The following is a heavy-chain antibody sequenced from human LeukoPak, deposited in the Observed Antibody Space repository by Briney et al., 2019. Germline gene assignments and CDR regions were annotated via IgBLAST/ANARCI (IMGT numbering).Heavy chain of an antibody. CDR2: IAPSDSYT. D-gene: IGHD5-12*01. J-gene: IGHJ4*02. CDR1: GYSFPSYW. CDR3: VRRGYSGYSPLDS. Sequence: GESLKISCKVSGYSFPSYWITWVRQMPGKGLEWMGRIAPSDSYTNYSPSFEGHVAFSVDKSISTVYLQWSSLKASDTAMYYCVRRGYSGYSPLDSWGQGTLVTVSS. V-gene: IGHV5-10-1*01.